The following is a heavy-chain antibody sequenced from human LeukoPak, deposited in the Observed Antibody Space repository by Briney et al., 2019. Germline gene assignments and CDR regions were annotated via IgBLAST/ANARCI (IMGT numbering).Heavy chain of an antibody. J-gene: IGHJ4*02. CDR1: GFTFSGHW. Sequence: GGSVRLSCTASGFTFSGHWIHWVRQAPGMGLVWVSRINEDGTDSMYAESVKGRFTISRDNAKNTVYLQMNSLRAEDTAVYYCVRDETLWTLDWWGQGTLVSVSS. CDR3: VRDETLWTLDW. D-gene: IGHD1-1*01. CDR2: INEDGTDS. V-gene: IGHV3-74*03.